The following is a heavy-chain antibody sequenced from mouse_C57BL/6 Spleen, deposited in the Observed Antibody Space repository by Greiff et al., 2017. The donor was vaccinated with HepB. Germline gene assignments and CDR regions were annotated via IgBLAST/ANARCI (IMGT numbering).Heavy chain of an antibody. V-gene: IGHV1-52*01. CDR2: IDPSDSET. CDR3: ARWDYLYAMDY. CDR1: GYTFTSYW. D-gene: IGHD5-5*01. J-gene: IGHJ4*01. Sequence: QVQLQQSGAELVRPGSSVKLSCKASGYTFTSYWMHWVKQRPIQGLEWIGNIDPSDSETHSNQKFKDKATLTGDKSSSTAYMQLSSLTSEDSAVYYCARWDYLYAMDYWGQGTSVTGSS.